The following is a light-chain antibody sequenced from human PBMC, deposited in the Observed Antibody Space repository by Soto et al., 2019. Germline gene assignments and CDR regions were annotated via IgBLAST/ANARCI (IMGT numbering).Light chain of an antibody. Sequence: QSALTQPASVSGSPGHSITISCTGTSSDVGGYNYVSWYQQHPGKAPKFMIYDVSNRPSGVSNRFSGSKSGNTASLTISGLQAEDEADYYCCSYTASNTRQIVFGTGTKATVL. J-gene: IGLJ1*01. CDR3: CSYTASNTRQIV. V-gene: IGLV2-14*01. CDR2: DVS. CDR1: SSDVGGYNY.